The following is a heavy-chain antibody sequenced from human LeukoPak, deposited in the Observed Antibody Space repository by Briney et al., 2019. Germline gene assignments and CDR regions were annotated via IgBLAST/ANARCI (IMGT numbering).Heavy chain of an antibody. V-gene: IGHV1-2*02. CDR3: ARDLHTVTISEYFQH. CDR1: GYTFTGYY. D-gene: IGHD4-17*01. CDR2: INPNSGGT. Sequence: ASVKVSCKASGYTFTGYYMHWVQQAPGQGLEWMGWINPNSGGTNYAQKFQGRVTMTRDTSISTAYMELSRLRPDDTAVYYCARDLHTVTISEYFQHWGQGTLVTVSS. J-gene: IGHJ1*01.